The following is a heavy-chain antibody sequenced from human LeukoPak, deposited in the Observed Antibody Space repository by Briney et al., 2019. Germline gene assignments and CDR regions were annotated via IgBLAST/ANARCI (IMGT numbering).Heavy chain of an antibody. V-gene: IGHV3-48*03. CDR1: GFTFSSYE. CDR2: ISSSGSAI. J-gene: IGHJ4*02. D-gene: IGHD5-18*01. CDR3: GRDRVGGRGYSLDY. Sequence: GGSLRLSCAASGFTFSSYEMNWVRQAPGKGLEWVTYISSSGSAIYYADSVKGRFTVSRDNAKNSLYLQMNNLRAEDTALYYCGRDRVGGRGYSLDYLGQGTLVIVSS.